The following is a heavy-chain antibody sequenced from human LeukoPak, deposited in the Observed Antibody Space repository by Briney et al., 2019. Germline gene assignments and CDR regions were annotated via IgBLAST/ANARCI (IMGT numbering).Heavy chain of an antibody. CDR3: AKALYLYGYFDY. J-gene: IGHJ4*02. Sequence: GSLRLSCAASGFTFSSYAMSWVRQAPGKGLEWVSAISGSGGSTYYADSVKGRFTISRDNSKNTLYLQMNSLRAEDTAVYYCAKALYLYGYFDYWGQGTLVTVSS. D-gene: IGHD2-2*02. V-gene: IGHV3-23*01. CDR1: GFTFSSYA. CDR2: ISGSGGST.